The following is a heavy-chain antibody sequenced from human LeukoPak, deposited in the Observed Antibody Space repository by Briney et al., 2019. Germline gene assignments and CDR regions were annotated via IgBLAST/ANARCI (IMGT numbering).Heavy chain of an antibody. J-gene: IGHJ3*02. D-gene: IGHD5-12*01. CDR1: GFTFSSYG. Sequence: PGGSLRLSCAASGFTFSSYGMHWVRQAPGRGLEWVAFIRYDGSNKYYADSVKGRFTISRDNSKNTLYLQMNSLRAEDTAVYYCARDLNMDIVATGNDAFDIWGQGTMVTVSS. CDR2: IRYDGSNK. CDR3: ARDLNMDIVATGNDAFDI. V-gene: IGHV3-30*02.